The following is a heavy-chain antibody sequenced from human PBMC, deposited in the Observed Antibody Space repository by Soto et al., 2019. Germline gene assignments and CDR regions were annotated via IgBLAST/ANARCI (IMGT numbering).Heavy chain of an antibody. V-gene: IGHV3-33*01. Sequence: QVQLVESGGGVVQPGRSLRLSCAASGFTFSSYGMHWVRQAPGKGLEWVAVIWYDGSNKYYADSVKGRFTISRDNSKNTLYLQMNSLRAEDTAVYYCARDGYSSSWHSPDYWGQGTLVTVSS. CDR2: IWYDGSNK. J-gene: IGHJ4*02. CDR1: GFTFSSYG. CDR3: ARDGYSSSWHSPDY. D-gene: IGHD6-13*01.